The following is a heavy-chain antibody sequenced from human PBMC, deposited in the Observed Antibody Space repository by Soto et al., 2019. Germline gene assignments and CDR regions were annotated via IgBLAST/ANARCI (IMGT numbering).Heavy chain of an antibody. CDR2: FDPEDGET. CDR1: GYTLTELS. D-gene: IGHD6-19*01. J-gene: IGHJ4*01. V-gene: IGHV1-24*01. Sequence: SVKVSCKVSGYTLTELSMHWVRQAPGKGLEWMGGFDPEDGETIYAQKFQGRVTMTEDTSTDTAYMELSSLRSEDTAVYYCATMYSSGWYGAAASFDYWGDGTLVTVSS. CDR3: ATMYSSGWYGAAASFDY.